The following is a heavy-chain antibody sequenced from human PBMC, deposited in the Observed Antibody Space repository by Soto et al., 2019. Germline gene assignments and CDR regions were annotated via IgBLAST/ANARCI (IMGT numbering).Heavy chain of an antibody. CDR2: ISGSGGST. CDR1: GFTFSSYA. Sequence: PGGSLRLSCAASGFTFSSYAMSWVRQAPGKGLEWVSAISGSGGSTYYADSVKGRFTISRDNSKNTLYLQMNSLRAEDTAVYYCAKDIDYYDSSGYYPEYYFDYWGQGTLVTVSS. CDR3: AKDIDYYDSSGYYPEYYFDY. V-gene: IGHV3-23*01. D-gene: IGHD3-22*01. J-gene: IGHJ4*02.